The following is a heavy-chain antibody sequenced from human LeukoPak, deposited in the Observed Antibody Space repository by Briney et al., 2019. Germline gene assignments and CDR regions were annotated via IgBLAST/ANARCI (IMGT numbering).Heavy chain of an antibody. V-gene: IGHV3-49*03. J-gene: IGHJ4*02. CDR3: SRESTMIVVGRHY. CDR2: IRSKAYGGTT. D-gene: IGHD3-22*01. Sequence: PGGSLRLSCLASGFTFGDYAMSWFRQAPGKGLEWVGFIRSKAYGGTTEYAASVKGRFTISRDDSKSIAYLQMNSLKTEDAAVYYCSRESTMIVVGRHYWGQGTLVTVSS. CDR1: GFTFGDYA.